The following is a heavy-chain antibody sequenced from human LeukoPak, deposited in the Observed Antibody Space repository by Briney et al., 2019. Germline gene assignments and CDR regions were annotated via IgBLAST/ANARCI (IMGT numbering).Heavy chain of an antibody. V-gene: IGHV3-23*01. Sequence: GGSLRLSCAASGFTFSGYGMSWVRQAPGKGLEWVSAISGSGGSTYYADSVKGRFTISRDNSKNTLYLQMNSLRAEDTAVYYCAKGGVDYYDSSGYFRWGQGTLVTVSS. D-gene: IGHD3-22*01. CDR3: AKGGVDYYDSSGYFR. CDR2: ISGSGGST. CDR1: GFTFSGYG. J-gene: IGHJ4*02.